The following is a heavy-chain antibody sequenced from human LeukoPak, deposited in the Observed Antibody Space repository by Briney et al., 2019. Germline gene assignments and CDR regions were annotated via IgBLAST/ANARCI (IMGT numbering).Heavy chain of an antibody. CDR3: ARDRPGMGFDY. V-gene: IGHV1-69*05. J-gene: IGHJ4*02. CDR2: IIPIFGTA. Sequence: SVKVSCKASGGTFSSYAFSWVRQAPGQGLEWMGRIIPIFGTADYAQKFQGRITITTDESTSTAYMEPSSLRSEDTAVYYCARDRPGMGFDYWGQGTLVTVSS. D-gene: IGHD3-16*01. CDR1: GGTFSSYA.